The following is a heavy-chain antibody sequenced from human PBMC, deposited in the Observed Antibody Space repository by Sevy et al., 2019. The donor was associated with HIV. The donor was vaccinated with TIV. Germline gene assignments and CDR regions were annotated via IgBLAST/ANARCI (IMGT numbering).Heavy chain of an antibody. CDR3: AREIRVVVPAAIEGPTYYYYYGMDV. Sequence: GGSLRLSYAASGFTFSSYAMRWVRQAPGKGLEWVAVISYDGSNKYYADSVKGRFTISRDNSKNTLYLQMNSLRAEDTAVYYCAREIRVVVPAAIEGPTYYYYYGMDVWGQGTTVTVSS. CDR1: GFTFSSYA. CDR2: ISYDGSNK. D-gene: IGHD2-2*01. V-gene: IGHV3-30-3*01. J-gene: IGHJ6*02.